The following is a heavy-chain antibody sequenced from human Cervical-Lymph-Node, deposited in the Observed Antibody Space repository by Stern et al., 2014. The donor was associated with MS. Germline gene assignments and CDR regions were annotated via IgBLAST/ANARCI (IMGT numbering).Heavy chain of an antibody. CDR2: IYHSGST. Sequence: QLQLQESGPGLVKPSETLSLTCTVSGYSISSGYYWGWIRQPPGKGLEWIGSIYHSGSTYYNPSLKSRVTISVDTSKKQFSLKLSSVPAADTAVYYCAREEQQLVHGNWFDPWGQGTLVTVFS. D-gene: IGHD6-13*01. CDR1: GYSISSGYY. J-gene: IGHJ5*02. V-gene: IGHV4-38-2*02. CDR3: AREEQQLVHGNWFDP.